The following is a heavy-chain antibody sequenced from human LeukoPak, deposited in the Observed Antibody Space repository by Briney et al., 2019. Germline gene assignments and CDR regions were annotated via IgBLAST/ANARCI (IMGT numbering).Heavy chain of an antibody. CDR3: ARARAVFGVVIMVY. CDR2: MNPNSGYT. V-gene: IGHV1-8*03. CDR1: GYTFTSYD. D-gene: IGHD3-3*01. Sequence: ASVKVSCKASGYTFTSYDIYWVRQATGQGLEWMGWMNPNSGYTGYPQKFQGRVTITRNTSISTAYMELSSLRSEDTAVYYCARARAVFGVVIMVYWGQGTLVTVSS. J-gene: IGHJ4*02.